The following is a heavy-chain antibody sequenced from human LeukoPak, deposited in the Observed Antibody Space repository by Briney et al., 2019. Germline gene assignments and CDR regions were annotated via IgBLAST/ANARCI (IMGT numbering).Heavy chain of an antibody. D-gene: IGHD4-17*01. CDR1: GGSISSGGYY. J-gene: IGHJ4*02. V-gene: IGHV4-31*03. CDR3: ARTRRAVTTRGFDY. CDR2: IYYSGST. Sequence: SQTLSLTCTVSGGSISSGGYYWSWIRQHPGKGLEWIGYIYYSGSTYYNPSLKSRVTISVDTSKNQFSPKLSSVTAADTAVYYCARTRRAVTTRGFDYWGQGTLVTVSS.